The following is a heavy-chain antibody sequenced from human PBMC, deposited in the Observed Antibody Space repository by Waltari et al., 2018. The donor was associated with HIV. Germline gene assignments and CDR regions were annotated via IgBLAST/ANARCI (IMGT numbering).Heavy chain of an antibody. CDR2: IHPSGSSK. CDR1: GYTFINYQ. Sequence: QVQLVQSGAELRGPGASVTLSCKTFGYTFINYQIHWGRQAPGQGLEWIGKIHPSGSSKKYAERFQGRITMTRDASTRTIEMELRSLTPDDTAMYYCTRGPPNSWNWFDPWGQGTQVTVS. CDR3: TRGPPNSWNWFDP. D-gene: IGHD1-7*01. J-gene: IGHJ5*02. V-gene: IGHV1-46*01.